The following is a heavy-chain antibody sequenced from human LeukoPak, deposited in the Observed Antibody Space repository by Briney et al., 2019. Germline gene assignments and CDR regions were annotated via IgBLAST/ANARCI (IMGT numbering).Heavy chain of an antibody. V-gene: IGHV3-20*04. CDR1: GFTFDDYG. Sequence: GALRLSCAASGFTFDDYGMSWVRQAPGKGLEWVSGINWNGGSTGYADSVKGRFTISRDNAKNSLYLQMNSLRAEDTAVYYCARKAGRGYSYGSKAQIDYWGQGTLVTVSS. CDR3: ARKAGRGYSYGSKAQIDY. CDR2: INWNGGST. D-gene: IGHD5-18*01. J-gene: IGHJ4*02.